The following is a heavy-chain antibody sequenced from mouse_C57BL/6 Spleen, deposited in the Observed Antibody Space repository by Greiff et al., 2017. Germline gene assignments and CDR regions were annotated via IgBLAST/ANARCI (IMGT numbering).Heavy chain of an antibody. CDR1: GYTFTSYW. CDR2: IYPGNGST. D-gene: IGHD2-5*01. V-gene: IGHV1-55*01. Sequence: QVQLQQPGAELVKPGASVKMSCKASGYTFTSYWITWVKQRPGQGLEWIGDIYPGNGSTKYNEKVKSKATLTVDTSSSPAYMQLSSLTSEDSAVYSCARGGSNSAWFAYWGQGTLVTVSA. J-gene: IGHJ3*01. CDR3: ARGGSNSAWFAY.